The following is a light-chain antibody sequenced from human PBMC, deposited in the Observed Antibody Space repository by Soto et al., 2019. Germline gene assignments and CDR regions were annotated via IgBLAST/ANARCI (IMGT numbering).Light chain of an antibody. CDR3: SSYTVSSANV. J-gene: IGLJ1*01. CDR1: SSDVGGFNH. Sequence: QSALTQPASVSGSPGQSITISCTGSSSDVGGFNHVSWYQQHPGKAPKLMIFDVSNRPSGVSNRFSGSKSGNTASLTISGLQAEDEAEYHCSSYTVSSANVFGTGTKLTVL. V-gene: IGLV2-14*03. CDR2: DVS.